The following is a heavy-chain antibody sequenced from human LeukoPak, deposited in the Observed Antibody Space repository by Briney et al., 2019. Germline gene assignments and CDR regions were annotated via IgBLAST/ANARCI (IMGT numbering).Heavy chain of an antibody. V-gene: IGHV3-9*01. CDR1: GFTFDDYA. CDR3: AKGDPAAPFGKNFGY. J-gene: IGHJ4*02. Sequence: GRSLRLSCAASGFTFDDYAMHWVRQAPGKGLEWASGISWNSGSIGYADSVKGQFTISRDNAKNSLYLQMNSLRAEDTAFYFRAKGDPAAPFGKNFGYWGQGTLVTVSS. CDR2: ISWNSGSI. D-gene: IGHD3-3*01.